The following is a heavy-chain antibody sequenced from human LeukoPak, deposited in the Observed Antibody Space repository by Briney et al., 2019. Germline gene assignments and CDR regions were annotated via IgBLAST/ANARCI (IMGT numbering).Heavy chain of an antibody. CDR2: IGGGGGST. Sequence: GGSLRLSCSASGFTFSKYDMIWVRQAPGKGLEWVSTIGGGGGSTYYADSVKGRFTISRDNSKDTLYLQMNSLRAEDTAVYYCAKAGSLLYWKFDYWGQGTLVTVSS. CDR1: GFTFSKYD. J-gene: IGHJ4*02. CDR3: AKAGSLLYWKFDY. D-gene: IGHD2-15*01. V-gene: IGHV3-23*01.